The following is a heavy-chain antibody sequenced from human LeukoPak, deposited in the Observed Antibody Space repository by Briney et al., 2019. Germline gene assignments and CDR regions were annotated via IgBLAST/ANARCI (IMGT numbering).Heavy chain of an antibody. CDR2: ISQDGRIQ. Sequence: GGSLRLSCAASGFTFSSYWMSWVRQAPGKGLEWVANISQDGRIQDYVDSVKGRFTISRDNSKNSVYLQMSSLRAEDTAVYYCLVRSGSRGFDYWGQGTLVTVSS. J-gene: IGHJ4*02. CDR1: GFTFSSYW. V-gene: IGHV3-7*01. D-gene: IGHD3-10*01. CDR3: LVRSGSRGFDY.